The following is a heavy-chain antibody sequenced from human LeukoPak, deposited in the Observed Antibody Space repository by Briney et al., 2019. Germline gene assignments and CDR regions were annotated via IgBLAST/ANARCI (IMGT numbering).Heavy chain of an antibody. D-gene: IGHD2-2*01. V-gene: IGHV3-7*01. CDR2: IYLDGSRA. CDR3: GRAGPVTKDHFMDV. J-gene: IGHJ6*03. CDR1: GFTFTNYW. Sequence: GGSLRLSCAVSGFTFTNYWMSWARQSPGKGLEWVANIYLDGSRAYYVDSVKGRFTISRDNAKNSLFLQMNSLSAEDTAVYYCGRAGPVTKDHFMDVWGKGTMVTVSS.